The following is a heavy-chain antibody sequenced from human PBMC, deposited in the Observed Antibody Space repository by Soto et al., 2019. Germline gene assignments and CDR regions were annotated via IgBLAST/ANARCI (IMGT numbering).Heavy chain of an antibody. CDR2: ISYDGSNK. J-gene: IGHJ6*02. CDR1: GFTFSSYG. Sequence: QVQLVESGGGVVQPGRSLRLSCAASGFTFSSYGMHWDRQAPGKGLEWVAVISYDGSNKYYADSVKGRFTISRDNSKNTLYLQMNSLRAEDTAVYYCAKDRSGHSYYYYGMDVWGQGTTVTVSS. CDR3: AKDRSGHSYYYYGMDV. D-gene: IGHD3-10*01. V-gene: IGHV3-30*18.